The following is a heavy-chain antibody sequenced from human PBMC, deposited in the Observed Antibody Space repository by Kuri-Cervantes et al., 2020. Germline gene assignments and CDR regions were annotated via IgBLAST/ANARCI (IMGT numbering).Heavy chain of an antibody. Sequence: SETLSLTCAVSGYSISSGYYWGWIRQPPGKGLEWIGSIYHSGSTYYNPSLKSRVIISVDTSKNQFSLKLSSVTAADTAVYYCVRHEGVRNSLVDYYYMDVWGKGTTVTVSS. CDR1: GYSISSGYY. J-gene: IGHJ6*03. D-gene: IGHD1-14*01. CDR3: VRHEGVRNSLVDYYYMDV. CDR2: IYHSGST. V-gene: IGHV4-38-2*01.